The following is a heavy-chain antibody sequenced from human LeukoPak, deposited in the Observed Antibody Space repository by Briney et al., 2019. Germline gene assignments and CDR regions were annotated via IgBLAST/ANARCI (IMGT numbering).Heavy chain of an antibody. CDR3: ARGVDTAMVLYYYYGMDV. CDR1: EFTFSSYS. Sequence: GGSLRLSCAASEFTFSSYSMNWVRQAPGKGLEWVSSISSSSSYIYYADSVKGRFTISRDNAKNSLYLQMNSLRAEDTAVYYCARGVDTAMVLYYYYGMDVWGKGTTVTVSS. D-gene: IGHD5-18*01. CDR2: ISSSSSYI. J-gene: IGHJ6*04. V-gene: IGHV3-21*01.